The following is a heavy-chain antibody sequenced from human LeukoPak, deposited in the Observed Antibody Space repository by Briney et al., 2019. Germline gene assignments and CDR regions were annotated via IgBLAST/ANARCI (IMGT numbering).Heavy chain of an antibody. D-gene: IGHD4-23*01. CDR1: GFTFSSYA. V-gene: IGHV3-23*01. Sequence: GGSLRLSCAASGFTFSSYAMSWVRQAPGKGLEWVSAISGSGGSTWYADSVKGRFTISRDNSKNTLYLQMNSLRAEDTAVYYCARGPTTVVTPFDYWGQGTLVTVSS. CDR3: ARGPTTVVTPFDY. CDR2: ISGSGGST. J-gene: IGHJ4*02.